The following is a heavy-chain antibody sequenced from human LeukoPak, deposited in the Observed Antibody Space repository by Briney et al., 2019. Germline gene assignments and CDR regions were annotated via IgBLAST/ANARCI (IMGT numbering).Heavy chain of an antibody. CDR2: INHSGST. Sequence: SETLSLTCAVYGGSFSGYYWSWIRQPPGKGLEWIGEINHSGSTNYNPSLKSRVTISVDTSKNQFSLKLSSVTAADTAVYYCARGRGGGIVVVPAATNFDYWGQGTLVTVSS. CDR1: GGSFSGYY. CDR3: ARGRGGGIVVVPAATNFDY. V-gene: IGHV4-34*01. J-gene: IGHJ4*02. D-gene: IGHD2-2*01.